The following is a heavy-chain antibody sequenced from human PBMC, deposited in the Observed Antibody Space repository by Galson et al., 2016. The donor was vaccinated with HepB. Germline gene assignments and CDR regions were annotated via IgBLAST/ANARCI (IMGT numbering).Heavy chain of an antibody. CDR1: GFTFRNYH. CDR3: ARPRDNYGHAIDI. Sequence: SLRLSCAGSGFTFRNYHMNWVRQTPGKGLEWVSSISSGSAYKYYADSVKGRFSIFRDNAKNSLYLQMNSLRVVDTAVYYCARPRDNYGHAIDIWGKGQWSPSLQ. V-gene: IGHV3-21*01. D-gene: IGHD3-10*01. CDR2: ISSGSAYK. J-gene: IGHJ3*02.